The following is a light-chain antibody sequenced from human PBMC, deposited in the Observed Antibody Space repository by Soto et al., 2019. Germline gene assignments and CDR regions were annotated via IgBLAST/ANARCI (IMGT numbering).Light chain of an antibody. CDR1: QSVSGS. J-gene: IGKJ1*01. CDR3: QQSYSLPRT. Sequence: DIQMTQSPSSLSASVGDRVTITCRASQSVSGSLSWYQQKPGKAPNLLIYAASSLQSGVPSRFSGSGSGTDFTLTISTLQPEDFATYDCQQSYSLPRTFGQGTKVEVK. CDR2: AAS. V-gene: IGKV1-39*01.